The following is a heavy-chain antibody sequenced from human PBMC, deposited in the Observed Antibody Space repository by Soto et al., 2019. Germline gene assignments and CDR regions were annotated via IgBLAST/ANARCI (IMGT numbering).Heavy chain of an antibody. J-gene: IGHJ4*01. CDR2: ISTSGGTI. CDR1: GIAFICVF. D-gene: IGHD2-15*01. Sequence: ACGIAFICVFVALLRQETGKGLEWVSYISTSGGTIYYADSVKGRFTISRDNAKNSLYLQMNSLRAEDTAVYYCARTGGVVVVAAHFDFWGHGTLVTVSS. V-gene: IGHV3-11*01. CDR3: ARTGGVVVVAAHFDF.